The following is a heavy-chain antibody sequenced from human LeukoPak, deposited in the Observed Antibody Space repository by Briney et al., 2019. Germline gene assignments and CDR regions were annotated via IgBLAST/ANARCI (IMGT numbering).Heavy chain of an antibody. Sequence: GGSLRLSCAASGFTFARYSMNWVRQAPGKGLEWVSSISSSSSNIYYADSVTGRFTISRDNAKNPLYLQMNSLRAEDTAVYYCVRAVEYYYDSSGYAVDYWGQGTLVTVSS. CDR3: VRAVEYYYDSSGYAVDY. CDR2: ISSSSSNI. J-gene: IGHJ4*02. CDR1: GFTFARYS. V-gene: IGHV3-21*01. D-gene: IGHD3-22*01.